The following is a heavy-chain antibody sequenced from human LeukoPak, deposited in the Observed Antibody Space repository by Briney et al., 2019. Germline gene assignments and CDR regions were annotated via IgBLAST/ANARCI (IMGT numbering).Heavy chain of an antibody. V-gene: IGHV3-30*18. CDR3: AKYLRPPYDILTGYSPPIFDY. CDR1: GFTFSSYG. D-gene: IGHD3-9*01. CDR2: ISYDGSNK. Sequence: GGSLRLSCAASGFTFSSYGMHWVRQAPGKGLEWVAVISYDGSNKYYADSVKGRFTISRDNSKNTLHLQMNRLRAEDTPVYYCAKYLRPPYDILTGYSPPIFDYWGQGTLVTVSS. J-gene: IGHJ4*02.